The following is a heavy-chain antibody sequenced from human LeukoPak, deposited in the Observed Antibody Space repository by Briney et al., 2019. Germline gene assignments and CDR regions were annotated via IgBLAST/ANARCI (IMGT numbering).Heavy chain of an antibody. Sequence: GGSLRLSCAASGFTFDDYAMHWVRQAPGKGLEWVSGISWNSGSIGYADSVKGRFTISRDNAKNSLYVQMNSLRVEDTALYYCARGGSVVPAAIDYYYYYYMDVWGKGTTVTVSS. CDR3: ARGGSVVPAAIDYYYYYYMDV. D-gene: IGHD2-2*01. CDR2: ISWNSGSI. V-gene: IGHV3-9*01. J-gene: IGHJ6*03. CDR1: GFTFDDYA.